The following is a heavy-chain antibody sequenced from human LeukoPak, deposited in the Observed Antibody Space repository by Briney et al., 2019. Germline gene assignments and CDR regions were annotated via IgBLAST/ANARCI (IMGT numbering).Heavy chain of an antibody. CDR2: IIPIFGTA. J-gene: IGHJ4*02. Sequence: SVKVSCKASGGTFSSYAISWVRQAPGQGLEWMGGIIPIFGTANYAQKFQGRVTITADESTSTAYLELSSLRSEDTAVYYCARDDCSGGSCYFDYWGQGTLVTVSS. V-gene: IGHV1-69*13. CDR3: ARDDCSGGSCYFDY. D-gene: IGHD2-15*01. CDR1: GGTFSSYA.